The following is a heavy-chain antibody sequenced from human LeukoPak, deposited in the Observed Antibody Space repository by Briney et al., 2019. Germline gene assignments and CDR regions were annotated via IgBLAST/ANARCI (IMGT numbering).Heavy chain of an antibody. CDR2: MNPNSGAT. D-gene: IGHD6-19*01. J-gene: IGHJ4*02. Sequence: ASVKVSCKASGYTFTDYYIHWVRQAPGQGLEWMAWMNPNSGATNYAQQFQGRVTVTRDTSITTAYMELNRLRSDDTAVYYCARWRRLPVAGPADWGQGTLVTVSS. CDR3: ARWRRLPVAGPAD. CDR1: GYTFTDYY. V-gene: IGHV1-2*02.